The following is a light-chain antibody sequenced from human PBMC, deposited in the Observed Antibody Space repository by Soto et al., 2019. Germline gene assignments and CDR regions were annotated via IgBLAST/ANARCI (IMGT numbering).Light chain of an antibody. CDR2: AAS. CDR1: QSVSSN. CDR3: QQYDNWPPLT. Sequence: EIVMTQSPATLSVTPGERATLSCRASQSVSSNLAWYQQKPGQAPRLLIYAASTRATGIPARFSGSGSGTDFTLTISSLQSEDFAVYYCQQYDNWPPLTFGQGTKLEI. J-gene: IGKJ2*01. V-gene: IGKV3-15*01.